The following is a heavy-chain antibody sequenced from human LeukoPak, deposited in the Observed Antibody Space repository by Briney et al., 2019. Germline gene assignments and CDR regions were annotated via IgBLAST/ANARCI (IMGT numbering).Heavy chain of an antibody. CDR1: GFTFSSCA. CDR3: ARHPELGYCSSTSCHESYFDY. D-gene: IGHD2-2*01. J-gene: IGHJ4*02. CDR2: ISGSGGRP. Sequence: TGGSLRLPCAASGFTFSSCAMSWVRQAPGKGLEWVSAISGSGGRPYYADSVKGRFTISRDNSKNTLYLQMNSLRAEDTAVYYCARHPELGYCSSTSCHESYFDYWGQGTLVTVYS. V-gene: IGHV3-23*01.